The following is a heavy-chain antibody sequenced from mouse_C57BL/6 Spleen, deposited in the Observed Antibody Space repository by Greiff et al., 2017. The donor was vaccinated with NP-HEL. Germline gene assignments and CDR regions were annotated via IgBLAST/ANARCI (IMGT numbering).Heavy chain of an antibody. J-gene: IGHJ3*01. CDR1: GYAFSSSW. D-gene: IGHD4-1*01. V-gene: IGHV1-82*01. CDR3: ARESELGPYPFAY. Sequence: VQLQQSGPELVKPGASVKISCKASGYAFSSSWMNWVKQRPGKGLEWIGRIYPGDGDTNYNGKFKGKATLTADKSSSTAYMQLSSLTSEDSAVYFCARESELGPYPFAYWGQGTLVTVSA. CDR2: IYPGDGDT.